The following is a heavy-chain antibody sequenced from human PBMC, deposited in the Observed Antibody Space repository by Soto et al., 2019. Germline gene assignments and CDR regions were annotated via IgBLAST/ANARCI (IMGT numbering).Heavy chain of an antibody. CDR3: AKGGEGICSSTSCLYYFDY. D-gene: IGHD2-2*01. Sequence: PGGSLRLSCAASGFTFSNYAMNWVRQAPGKGLEWVSTISDSGSTYYADSVKGRFTVSRDNSKNMLYLQMNNLRAEDTAVYYCAKGGEGICSSTSCLYYFDYWGQGTLVTVSS. V-gene: IGHV3-23*01. CDR1: GFTFSNYA. J-gene: IGHJ4*02. CDR2: ISDSGST.